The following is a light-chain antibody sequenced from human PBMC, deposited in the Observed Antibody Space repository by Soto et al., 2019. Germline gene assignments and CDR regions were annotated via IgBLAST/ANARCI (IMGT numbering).Light chain of an antibody. CDR2: GAS. V-gene: IGKV3-15*01. J-gene: IGKJ4*01. Sequence: ERVMTQSPATLSVSPGERATLSCRASQSVSTNLAWYQQKPGQAPRLLIYGASTRATGIPDRFSGSGSGTEFTLTISSLQSEDFAVYYCQQYNNWPPLTFGGGTKVEIK. CDR1: QSVSTN. CDR3: QQYNNWPPLT.